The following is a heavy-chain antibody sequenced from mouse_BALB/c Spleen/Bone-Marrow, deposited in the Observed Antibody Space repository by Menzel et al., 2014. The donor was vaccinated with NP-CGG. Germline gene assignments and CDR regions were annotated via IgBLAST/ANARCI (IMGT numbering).Heavy chain of an antibody. CDR1: GYTFTSYW. Sequence: VQLQESGPELVKPGASVRISCKASGYTFTSYWMHWVKQRPGQGLEWIGEINPSNGRTNYNEKFKSKATLTVDKSSITAYMQLSSLTSEDSAVYYCARWAVRRPGYFDVWGAGTTVTVSS. CDR3: ARWAVRRPGYFDV. D-gene: IGHD2-14*01. V-gene: IGHV1S81*02. J-gene: IGHJ1*01. CDR2: INPSNGRT.